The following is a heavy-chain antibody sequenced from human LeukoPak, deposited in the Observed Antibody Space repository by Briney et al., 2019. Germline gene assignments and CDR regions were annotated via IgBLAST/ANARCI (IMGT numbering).Heavy chain of an antibody. CDR1: GYTFTDYY. J-gene: IGHJ4*02. CDR3: ATASAMAVISY. CDR2: VDPEDGET. D-gene: IGHD5-18*01. V-gene: IGHV1-69-2*01. Sequence: ATVKISCKVSGYTFTDYYMHWVQQAPGKGLEWMELVDPEDGETIYPENFQGRVTITADTSTATAYMELSSLRSEDTAVYYFATASAMAVISYWGQGTLVTVSS.